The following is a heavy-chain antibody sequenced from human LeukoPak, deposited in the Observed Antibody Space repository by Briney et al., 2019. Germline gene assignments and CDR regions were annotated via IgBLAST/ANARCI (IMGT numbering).Heavy chain of an antibody. CDR1: GGSFSGYY. Sequence: SETLSLTCAVYGGSFSGYYWRWIRQPPGKGPEWMGETNHSGSTNYNPSLKSRVTISVDTSKNQFSLKLSSVTAADTAVYYCARVGYCSSTSCYSANPDYYYYGMDVWGQGTTVTVSS. D-gene: IGHD2-2*01. CDR3: ARVGYCSSTSCYSANPDYYYYGMDV. V-gene: IGHV4-34*01. J-gene: IGHJ6*02. CDR2: TNHSGST.